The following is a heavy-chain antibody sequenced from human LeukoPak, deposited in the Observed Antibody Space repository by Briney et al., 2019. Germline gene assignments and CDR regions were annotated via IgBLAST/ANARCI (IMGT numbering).Heavy chain of an antibody. V-gene: IGHV3-30-3*01. Sequence: GRSLRLSCAASGFTFSSYAMHWVRQAPGKGLEWVAVISYDGSNKYYADSVKGRFTISRDNSKNTLYLQMNSLRAEDTAVYYCARDFAGAKSCWGQGTLVTVSS. J-gene: IGHJ4*02. CDR3: ARDFAGAKSC. CDR1: GFTFSSYA. D-gene: IGHD1-26*01. CDR2: ISYDGSNK.